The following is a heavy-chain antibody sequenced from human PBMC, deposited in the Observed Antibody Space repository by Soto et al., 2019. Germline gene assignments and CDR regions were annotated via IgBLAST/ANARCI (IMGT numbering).Heavy chain of an antibody. CDR1: GFALSSCY. Sequence: EVQLVETGGDLIQSGGSLRLSCAASGFALSSCYMMWVRQAPGKGLEWVSVTYTGGSTHYADSVKGRFTISRDDSTNTLYLQMISLRAEDTAVYYCARDPPITSDYAMDVWGQGTTVIVSS. D-gene: IGHD1-20*01. J-gene: IGHJ6*02. V-gene: IGHV3-53*02. CDR2: TYTGGST. CDR3: ARDPPITSDYAMDV.